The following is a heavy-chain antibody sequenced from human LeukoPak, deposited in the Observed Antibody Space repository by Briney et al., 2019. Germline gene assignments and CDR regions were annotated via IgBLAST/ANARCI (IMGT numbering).Heavy chain of an antibody. V-gene: IGHV3-23*01. Sequence: GGSLTLSCAASGLTFSRYAMSWVRQAPGKGLQWVSGSTDSGGYAYYADSVKGRFTISRDNSRYTLYLQMNSLRAEDTAVYYCATYPRPHFNYWGQGTLVTVSS. J-gene: IGHJ4*02. CDR3: ATYPRPHFNY. D-gene: IGHD2-2*02. CDR2: STDSGGYA. CDR1: GLTFSRYA.